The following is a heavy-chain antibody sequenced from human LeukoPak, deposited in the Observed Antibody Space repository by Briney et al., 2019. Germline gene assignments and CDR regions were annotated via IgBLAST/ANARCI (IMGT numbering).Heavy chain of an antibody. Sequence: SVNVSLKSSVYTFRDTGWHLYWLRQAPGQALECMGWMHPNNGDTAYAQNFAGTVAMTRDTSISTAYMELRRLRPGNTAVYFCARDGPAQMVDLDYWGQGALGTVSS. CDR1: VYTFRDTGWH. D-gene: IGHD3-10*01. CDR2: MHPNNGDT. V-gene: IGHV1-2*02. J-gene: IGHJ4*02. CDR3: ARDGPAQMVDLDY.